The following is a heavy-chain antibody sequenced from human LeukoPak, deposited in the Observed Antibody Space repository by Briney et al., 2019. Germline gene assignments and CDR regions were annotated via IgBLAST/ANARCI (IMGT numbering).Heavy chain of an antibody. CDR3: ARAYVDTAMVAGYYYVDV. Sequence: ASVKVSCKASGYTFTSYGISWVRQAPGQGLEWMGWISAYNGNTNYAQKLQGSVTMTTDTSTSTAYMELRSLRSDDTAVYYCARAYVDTAMVAGYYYVDVWGKGTTVTVSS. D-gene: IGHD5-18*01. V-gene: IGHV1-18*01. CDR1: GYTFTSYG. CDR2: ISAYNGNT. J-gene: IGHJ6*03.